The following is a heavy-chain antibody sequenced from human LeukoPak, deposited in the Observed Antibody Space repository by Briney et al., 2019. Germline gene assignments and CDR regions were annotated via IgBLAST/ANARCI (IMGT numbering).Heavy chain of an antibody. J-gene: IGHJ6*03. CDR2: INHSGST. CDR3: ARHGGSGSYYAPWPHYYYYMDV. Sequence: SETLSLTCAVYGGSFSGYYWSWIRQPPGKGLEWIGEINHSGSTNYNPSLKSRVTISVDTSKNQFSLKLSSVTAADTAVYYCARHGGSGSYYAPWPHYYYYMDVWGKGTTVTISS. V-gene: IGHV4-34*01. D-gene: IGHD3-10*01. CDR1: GGSFSGYY.